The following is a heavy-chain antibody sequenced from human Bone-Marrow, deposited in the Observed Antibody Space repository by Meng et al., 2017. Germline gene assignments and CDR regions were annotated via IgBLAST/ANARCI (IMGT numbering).Heavy chain of an antibody. D-gene: IGHD4-11*01. Sequence: EVQLLESGGGLVQPGGFLRLSCAASGFTFSSYAMSWVRQAPGKGLEWVSAISGSAGSTYYADSMKGLFTISRDNFKNTLYLQMNSLRAEDTAVYYCAKEMDSKGLFDYWGQGTLVTVSS. CDR2: ISGSAGST. CDR1: GFTFSSYA. CDR3: AKEMDSKGLFDY. V-gene: IGHV3-23*01. J-gene: IGHJ4*02.